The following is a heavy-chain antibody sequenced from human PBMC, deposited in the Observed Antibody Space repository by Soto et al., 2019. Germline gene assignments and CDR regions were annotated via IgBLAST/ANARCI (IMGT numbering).Heavy chain of an antibody. V-gene: IGHV1-18*01. CDR2: ISVYNGNT. Sequence: ASVKVSCKASGYTFTRYGISWVRQAPGQGLEWMGWISVYNGNTNYAQKLQGRVTMTTDTSTSTAYMELRSLRSDDTAVYYCARAVVWYWDIVVVPAALHPTGYMDVWGKGTTVTVSS. J-gene: IGHJ6*03. CDR1: GYTFTRYG. CDR3: ARAVVWYWDIVVVPAALHPTGYMDV. D-gene: IGHD2-2*01.